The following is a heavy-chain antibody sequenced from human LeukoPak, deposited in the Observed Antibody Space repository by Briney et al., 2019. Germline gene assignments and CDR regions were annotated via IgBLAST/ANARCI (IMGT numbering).Heavy chain of an antibody. CDR3: AKHQEGRRIHSSGYYRC. CDR1: GFTFSSYA. D-gene: IGHD3-22*01. CDR2: ISGSGGST. V-gene: IGHV3-23*01. Sequence: GGSLRLSCAASGFTFSSYAMSWVRQAAGKGLEWVSAISGSGGSTYYADSVKGRFTISRDNSKDTLYLQMNSLRAEDTAVYYCAKHQEGRRIHSSGYYRCWGQGTLVTVSS. J-gene: IGHJ4*02.